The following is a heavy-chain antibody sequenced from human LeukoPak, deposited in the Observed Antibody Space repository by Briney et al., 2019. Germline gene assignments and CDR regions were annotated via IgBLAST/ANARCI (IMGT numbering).Heavy chain of an antibody. CDR1: GFTVSSNS. CDR3: AREKSSGSAFYFDH. CDR2: IYSGGNT. D-gene: IGHD3-22*01. J-gene: IGHJ4*02. Sequence: GGSLRPSCTVSGFTVSSNSMSWVRQAPGKGLEWVSFIYSGGNTHNSDSVKGRFTISRDNSKNTLYLQMSSLRSDDTAVYYCAREKSSGSAFYFDHWAQGTLVTVSS. V-gene: IGHV3-53*01.